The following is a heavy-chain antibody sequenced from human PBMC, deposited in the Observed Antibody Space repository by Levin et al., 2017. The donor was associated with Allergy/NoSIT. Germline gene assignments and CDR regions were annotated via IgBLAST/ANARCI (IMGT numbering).Heavy chain of an antibody. CDR3: AKKISGSYYNPPDY. V-gene: IGHV3-30*18. CDR2: IGYDGSNK. J-gene: IGHJ4*02. CDR1: GFTFSSYG. D-gene: IGHD3-10*01. Sequence: SCAASGFTFSSYGMHWVRQAPGKGLEWVAVIGYDGSNKYYADSVKGRFTISRDNSKNTLYVQMNSLRPEDTAVYYCAKKISGSYYNPPDYWGQGTLVTVSS.